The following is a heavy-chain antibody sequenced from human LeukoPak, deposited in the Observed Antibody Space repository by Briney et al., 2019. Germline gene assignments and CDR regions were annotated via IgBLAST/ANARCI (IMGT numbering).Heavy chain of an antibody. CDR1: GFTFNSYS. CDR2: ISSSSSHM. V-gene: IGHV3-21*01. D-gene: IGHD3-16*01. Sequence: GGSLRLSCAASGFTFNSYSMYWVRQAPGKGLEWVSSISSSSSHMFYADSVKGRFSISRDNAKNSLYLQMNSLRTEDTAVYYCVRGDYDRPINWFDPWGLGTLVTVSS. J-gene: IGHJ5*02. CDR3: VRGDYDRPINWFDP.